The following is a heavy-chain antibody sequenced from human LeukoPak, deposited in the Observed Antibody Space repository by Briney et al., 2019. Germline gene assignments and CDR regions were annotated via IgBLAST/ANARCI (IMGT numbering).Heavy chain of an antibody. CDR3: ARVCLAARCLDY. CDR1: GGSISSGSYY. V-gene: IGHV4-61*02. CDR2: IYTSGST. D-gene: IGHD6-13*01. J-gene: IGHJ4*02. Sequence: PSQTLSLTCTVSGGSISSGSYYWSWIRQPAGKGLEWIGRIYTSGSTNYNPSLKSRVTISVDTSKNQFSLRLSSVTAADTAVYYCARVCLAARCLDYWGQGTLVTVSS.